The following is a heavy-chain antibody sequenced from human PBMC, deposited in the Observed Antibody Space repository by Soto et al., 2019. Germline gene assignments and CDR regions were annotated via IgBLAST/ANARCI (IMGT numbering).Heavy chain of an antibody. CDR1: GGTFSSYA. CDR3: ARDMGSSSAFDY. CDR2: IIPIFGTA. Sequence: EASAKVSCKDSGGTFSSYAISWVRQAPGQGLEWMGGIIPIFGTANYAQKFQGRVTITADKSTSTAYMELSSLRSEDTAVYYCARDMGSSSAFDYWGQGTLVTVSS. J-gene: IGHJ4*02. D-gene: IGHD6-6*01. V-gene: IGHV1-69*06.